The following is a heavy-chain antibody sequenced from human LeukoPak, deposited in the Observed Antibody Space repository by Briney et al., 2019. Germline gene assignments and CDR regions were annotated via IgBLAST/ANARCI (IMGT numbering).Heavy chain of an antibody. J-gene: IGHJ4*02. CDR2: ITGSGDST. D-gene: IGHD6-13*01. Sequence: QPGGSLRLSCAASGFTFSSHAMSWVRQAPGKGLEWVSVITGSGDSTYYADSVKGRFTISRDNSKNMLYLQMNSLRGEDTAIYYCAKVRGSSWGPFDYWGQGTLVTVSS. CDR1: GFTFSSHA. CDR3: AKVRGSSWGPFDY. V-gene: IGHV3-23*01.